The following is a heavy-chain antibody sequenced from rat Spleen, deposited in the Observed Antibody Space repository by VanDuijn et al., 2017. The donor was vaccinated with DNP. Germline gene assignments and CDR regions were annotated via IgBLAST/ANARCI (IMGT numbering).Heavy chain of an antibody. J-gene: IGHJ2*01. CDR3: ARWHLYLSYFDY. V-gene: IGHV2-30*01. CDR2: IWTGGST. CDR1: GFSLTSYN. Sequence: QVQLKESGPGLVQSSQTLSLTCTVSGFSLTSYNLHWVRQPTGKGLEWMGIIWTGGSTDYNSALKSRLSISRDTSKSQVLLEMNSLQTEDTAMYFCARWHLYLSYFDYWGQGVMVTVSS. D-gene: IGHD1-2*01.